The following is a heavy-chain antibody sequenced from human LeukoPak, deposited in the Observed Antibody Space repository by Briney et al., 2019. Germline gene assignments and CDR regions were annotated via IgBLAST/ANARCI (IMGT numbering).Heavy chain of an antibody. CDR3: ASGASSAWYYFDY. D-gene: IGHD6-19*01. CDR1: GFTFNSYG. CDR2: ISYDGGNK. V-gene: IGHV3-30*03. J-gene: IGHJ4*02. Sequence: GGSLRLSCAASGFTFNSYGMHWVRQTPGKGLEWVPVISYDGGNKYYADSVKGRFTISRDNSKNTLYLQMNSLRAEDTAVYYCASGASSAWYYFDYWGQGTLVTVSS.